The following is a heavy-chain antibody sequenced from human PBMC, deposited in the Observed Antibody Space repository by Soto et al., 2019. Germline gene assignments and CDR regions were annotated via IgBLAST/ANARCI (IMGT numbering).Heavy chain of an antibody. D-gene: IGHD1-1*01. J-gene: IGHJ4*02. CDR3: AKGFNWNRVDS. Sequence: LRLSCEVSVFTVSNTYMSRIRQAPGKGLEWVSIIYGGGSTYYTDSVKGRFTISKDNSKNTVSLQMNSLRAEDTALYYCAKGFNWNRVDSWGQGTQVTVSS. V-gene: IGHV3-53*01. CDR2: IYGGGST. CDR1: VFTVSNTY.